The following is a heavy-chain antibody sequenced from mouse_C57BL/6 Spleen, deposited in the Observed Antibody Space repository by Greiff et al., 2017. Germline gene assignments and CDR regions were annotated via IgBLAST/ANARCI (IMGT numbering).Heavy chain of an antibody. CDR3: ARDGYYGSGGYFDV. V-gene: IGHV5-4*01. CDR1: GFTFSSYA. D-gene: IGHD1-1*01. J-gene: IGHJ1*03. CDR2: ISDGGSYT. Sequence: DVMLVESGGGVVKPGGSLKLSCAASGFTFSSYAMSWVRQTPEKRLEWVATISDGGSYTYYPDNVKGRFTISRDNAKNNLYLQMSHLKSEDTAMYYCARDGYYGSGGYFDVWGTGTTVTVSS.